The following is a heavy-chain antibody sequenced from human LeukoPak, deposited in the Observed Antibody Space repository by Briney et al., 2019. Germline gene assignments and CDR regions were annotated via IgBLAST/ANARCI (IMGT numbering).Heavy chain of an antibody. V-gene: IGHV1-8*01. Sequence: ASVKVSCTASGYAFNIYYINWVRQATGKGLEWMGWMNPDSGNTGFAQKFQGRVTMTRNTSITTAYMELSSLRFEDTAVYYCAVHLPGDYLDRWGQGTLVTVSS. CDR3: AVHLPGDYLDR. CDR1: GYAFNIYY. J-gene: IGHJ4*02. CDR2: MNPDSGNT.